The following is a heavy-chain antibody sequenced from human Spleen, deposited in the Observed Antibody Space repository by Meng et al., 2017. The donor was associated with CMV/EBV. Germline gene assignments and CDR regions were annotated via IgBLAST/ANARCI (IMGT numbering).Heavy chain of an antibody. J-gene: IGHJ6*02. V-gene: IGHV3-30*04. Sequence: GGSLRLSCAASGFTCSTSAMHWVRQTPGKGLEWVTIVSYGGTDKYFADSVKGRFTISRDNSKNTVSLQMNSLRADDTAVYYCAKSLTGGFNGVDVWGQGLRSPSP. CDR1: GFTCSTSA. CDR3: AKSLTGGFNGVDV. D-gene: IGHD7-27*01. CDR2: VSYGGTDK.